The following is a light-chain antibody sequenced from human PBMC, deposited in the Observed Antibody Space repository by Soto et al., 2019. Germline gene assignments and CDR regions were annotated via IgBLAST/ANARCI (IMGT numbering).Light chain of an antibody. CDR3: QQYDNSPPRWT. V-gene: IGKV3-20*01. CDR1: QSVSSSD. J-gene: IGKJ1*01. CDR2: GAS. Sequence: EIGLTQAPGTLSLSPGDRATLSCRASQSVSSSDLAWYQQKVGQPPRLLIYGASSRATGIPDRFSGSGSGTDFTLTISRLEPEDFAVYYCQQYDNSPPRWTFGQGTKVEIK.